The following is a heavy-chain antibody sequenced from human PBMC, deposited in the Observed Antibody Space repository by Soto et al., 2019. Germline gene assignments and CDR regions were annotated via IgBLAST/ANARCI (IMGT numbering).Heavy chain of an antibody. CDR2: IFPGDSDT. CDR3: ADEYKSGPDAFDI. J-gene: IGHJ3*02. Sequence: GEYLKISRKGRGYHLANYWIGWVLQMPGKGLERMGMIFPGDSDTKNSPSLQGQITMSVDKSDSSAYLQWRSLKASDTAMYYCADEYKSGPDAFDIWGQGTMVTVSS. D-gene: IGHD6-19*01. V-gene: IGHV5-51*01. CDR1: GYHLANYW.